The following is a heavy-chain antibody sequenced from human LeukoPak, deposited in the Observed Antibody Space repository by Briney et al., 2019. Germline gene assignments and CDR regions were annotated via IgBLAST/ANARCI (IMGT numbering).Heavy chain of an antibody. CDR1: GGSISTYY. J-gene: IGHJ4*02. Sequence: PSETLSLTCTVSGGSISTYYWSWIRQPPGKGLEWIGYIYYSGSTKYNPSLKSRVTISVDTSKNQFSLKLSSVTAADTAVYYCARYCSGRSCYSFDYWGRGSLVTVSS. CDR2: IYYSGST. D-gene: IGHD2-15*01. CDR3: ARYCSGRSCYSFDY. V-gene: IGHV4-59*01.